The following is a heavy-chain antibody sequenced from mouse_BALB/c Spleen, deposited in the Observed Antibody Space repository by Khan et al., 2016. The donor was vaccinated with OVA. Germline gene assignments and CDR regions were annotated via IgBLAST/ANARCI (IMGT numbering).Heavy chain of an antibody. CDR1: GFNIKDTY. V-gene: IGHV14-3*02. CDR2: IDPANGNT. J-gene: IGHJ3*01. CDR3: ATMITFAY. D-gene: IGHD2-4*01. Sequence: VQLQQAGAELVKPGASVKLSCTASGFNIKDTYMHWVKQRPEQGLEWIGRIDPANGNTKYDPKFQGKATITADTSSNTAYLQLSSLTSEVTAVYYCATMITFAYWGQGTLVTVSA.